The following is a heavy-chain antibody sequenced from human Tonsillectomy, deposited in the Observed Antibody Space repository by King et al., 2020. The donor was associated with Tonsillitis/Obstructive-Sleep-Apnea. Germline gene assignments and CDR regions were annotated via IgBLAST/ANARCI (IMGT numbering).Heavy chain of an antibody. D-gene: IGHD6-6*01. CDR2: IRSKSDVGTT. Sequence: VQLVESGGGLVKPGGSLRLSCAASGFTFSNAWMSWVRQAPGKGLEWVGRIRSKSDVGTTYYAAPVKGRFTISRDDSKKTLYLQMNSLETEETAVYDCTTTSSSLDYWGQGTLVTVSS. J-gene: IGHJ4*02. V-gene: IGHV3-15*01. CDR1: GFTFSNAW. CDR3: TTTSSSLDY.